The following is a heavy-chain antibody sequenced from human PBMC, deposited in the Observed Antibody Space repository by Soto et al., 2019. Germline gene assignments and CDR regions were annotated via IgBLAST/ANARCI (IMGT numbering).Heavy chain of an antibody. CDR1: GFTFSSYA. D-gene: IGHD2-2*01. CDR2: ISGGSGVDST. Sequence: PGGSLRLSCVASGFTFSSYAMSWVRQAPGKGLEWVSGISGGSGVDSTYYAASVKGRFTISRDNSKNTLFLQMNSLRAEDTAVYSCAKRWYCSSTSCRGFDAWGQGTLVTVSS. V-gene: IGHV3-23*01. J-gene: IGHJ4*02. CDR3: AKRWYCSSTSCRGFDA.